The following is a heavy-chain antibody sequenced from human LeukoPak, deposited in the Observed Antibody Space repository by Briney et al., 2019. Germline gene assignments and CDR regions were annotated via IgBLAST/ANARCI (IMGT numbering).Heavy chain of an antibody. D-gene: IGHD3-16*01. V-gene: IGHV3-21*04. CDR1: GFTFSSYS. CDR3: ARDLGGFTAYYFDY. J-gene: IGHJ4*02. Sequence: GGSLRLSCAASGFTFSSYSMNWVRQAPGKGLEWVSSISSSSSYIYYADSVKGRFTISRDNAKNSLYLQMNSLRAEDTAVYYCARDLGGFTAYYFDYWGQGTLVTVSS. CDR2: ISSSSSYI.